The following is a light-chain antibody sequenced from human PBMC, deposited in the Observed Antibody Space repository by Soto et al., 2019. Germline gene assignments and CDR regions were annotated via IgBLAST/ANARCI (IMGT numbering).Light chain of an antibody. V-gene: IGKV1-27*01. CDR2: AAS. J-gene: IGKJ1*01. CDR3: QNYDSAPWT. Sequence: DIQMTQSPSSLSASFGDRVTITCRASRDITDYLAWYQQKPGQVPKVXISAASTLQSGVPSRFTASGAGTDCTRTVTGLQPGDFATDDCQNYDSAPWTFGQGTKVDIK. CDR1: RDITDY.